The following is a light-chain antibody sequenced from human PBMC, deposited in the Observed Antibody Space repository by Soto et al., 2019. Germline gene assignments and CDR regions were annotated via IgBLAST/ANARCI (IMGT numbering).Light chain of an antibody. CDR1: SSDVGAYNH. CDR3: SSYRSSSTFVV. Sequence: QSALTQPASVSGSPGQSITISCAGTSSDVGAYNHVSWYQQHPGKAPKLMIYEVSNRPSGVSNRFSGSKSGNTASLTISGLQAEDEADYYCSSYRSSSTFVVFGGGTKLTVL. J-gene: IGLJ2*01. V-gene: IGLV2-14*01. CDR2: EVS.